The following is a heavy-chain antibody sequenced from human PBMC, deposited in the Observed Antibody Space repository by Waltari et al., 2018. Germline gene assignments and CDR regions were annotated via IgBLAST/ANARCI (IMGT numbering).Heavy chain of an antibody. Sequence: QVQLVESGGGVVQPGRSLRLSCAASGFTFSSYGMHWVRQAPGKGLEWVAVIWYDGSNKYYADSVKGRFTISRDNSKNTLYLQMNSLRAEDTAVYYCAKDIGSSSWGRAFDIWGQGTMVTVSS. J-gene: IGHJ3*02. CDR3: AKDIGSSSWGRAFDI. CDR2: IWYDGSNK. V-gene: IGHV3-33*06. CDR1: GFTFSSYG. D-gene: IGHD6-13*01.